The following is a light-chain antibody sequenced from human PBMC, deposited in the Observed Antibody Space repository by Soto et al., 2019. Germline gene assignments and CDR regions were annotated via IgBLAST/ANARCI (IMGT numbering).Light chain of an antibody. CDR1: QGISSY. J-gene: IGKJ4*01. Sequence: DIQLTQSPSFLSASVGDRVTITCGASQGISSYLAWYQQKPGKAPKLLIYAASTLQSGVPSRFSGSGSGTEFTLTISSLQPEDVATYYCQQINSYPRVTFGGGTKVEIK. V-gene: IGKV1-9*01. CDR2: AAS. CDR3: QQINSYPRVT.